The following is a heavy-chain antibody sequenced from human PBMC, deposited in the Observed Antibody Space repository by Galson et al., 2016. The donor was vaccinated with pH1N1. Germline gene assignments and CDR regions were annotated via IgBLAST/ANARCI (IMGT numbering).Heavy chain of an antibody. CDR2: ISYDGSKK. D-gene: IGHD3-10*01. Sequence: SLRLSCAASGFTFSSYGMHWVRQAPGKGLEWVAVISYDGSKKYYADSVKGRFTISRANSKNTLYLQMNSLRAEDTAVYYCAKPIYGLGGSDPWGQGTLVTVSS. CDR3: AKPIYGLGGSDP. J-gene: IGHJ5*02. CDR1: GFTFSSYG. V-gene: IGHV3-30*18.